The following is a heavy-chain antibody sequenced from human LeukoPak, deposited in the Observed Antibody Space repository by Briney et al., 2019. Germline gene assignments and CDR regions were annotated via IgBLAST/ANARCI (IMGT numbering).Heavy chain of an antibody. V-gene: IGHV3-48*01. CDR1: GFTFSSYS. CDR3: ARASRYCSSTSCWYYYYYMDV. Sequence: GGSLRLSCAASGFTFSSYSMNWVRQAPGKGLEWVSYISSSSSTIYYADSVKGRFTISRDNAKNSLYLQMNSLRAEDTAVYYCARASRYCSSTSCWYYYYYMDVWGKGTTVTVSS. D-gene: IGHD2-2*01. CDR2: ISSSSSTI. J-gene: IGHJ6*03.